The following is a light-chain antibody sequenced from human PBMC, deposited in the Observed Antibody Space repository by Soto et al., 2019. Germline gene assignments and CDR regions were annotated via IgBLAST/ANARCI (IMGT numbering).Light chain of an antibody. CDR2: DVT. V-gene: IGLV2-14*03. CDR1: TSDVGAYNY. J-gene: IGLJ3*02. CDR3: SSYTSSSTLV. Sequence: QSALTQPASVSGSPGQSITISCTGATSDVGAYNYVSWYQQHPGKAPQLMIYDVTDRPSGVSNRFSGSKSGNTASLTISGLHAEDEADYYCSSYTSSSTLVFGGGTKLTVL.